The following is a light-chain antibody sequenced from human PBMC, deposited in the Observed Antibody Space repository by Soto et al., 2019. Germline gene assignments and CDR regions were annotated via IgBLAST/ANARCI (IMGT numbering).Light chain of an antibody. CDR2: GAS. J-gene: IGKJ1*01. Sequence: ESVLTQSPVTLSFSPGERSTLSCMASQSVSSIYLAWYQQKPGQAPRLLIYGASSRATGIPDRFSGSGSGTDFSLTIIKRVHHEVVVDYCRQHCGRSVTFGQGTKVDIK. V-gene: IGKV3-20*01. CDR3: QHCGRSVT. CDR1: QSVSSIY.